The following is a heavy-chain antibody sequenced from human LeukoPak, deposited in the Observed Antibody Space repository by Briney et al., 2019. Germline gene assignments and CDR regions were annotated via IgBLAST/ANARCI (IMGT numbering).Heavy chain of an antibody. Sequence: GGSLRLSCAASGFTLGGNAMAWVPQAPGPGLKWVSGISGGGGTTYYADSVKGRFTISRDISKNTLYLQMNSLRAEDTAVYYCAKQIAAAGGFDYWAQGTLVTVSS. CDR2: ISGGGGTT. CDR1: GFTLGGNA. CDR3: AKQIAAAGGFDY. V-gene: IGHV3-23*01. J-gene: IGHJ4*02. D-gene: IGHD6-13*01.